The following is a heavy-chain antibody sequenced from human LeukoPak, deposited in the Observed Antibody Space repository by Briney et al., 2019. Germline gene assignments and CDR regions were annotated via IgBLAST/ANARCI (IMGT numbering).Heavy chain of an antibody. J-gene: IGHJ4*02. CDR3: ARVGTSGLDY. CDR2: ISSSSSYI. Sequence: PGGSLRLSCAASGFTFSSYAMSWVRQAPGKGLEWVSSISSSSSYIYYADSVKGRFTISRDNAKNSLYLQMNSLRAEDTAVYYCARVGTSGLDYWGQGTLVTVSS. CDR1: GFTFSSYA. V-gene: IGHV3-21*01.